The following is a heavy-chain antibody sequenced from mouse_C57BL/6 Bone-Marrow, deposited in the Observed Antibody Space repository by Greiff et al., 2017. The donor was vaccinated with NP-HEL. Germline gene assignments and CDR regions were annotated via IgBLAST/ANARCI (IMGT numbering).Heavy chain of an antibody. Sequence: VQLKESGGGLVKPGGSLKLSCAASGFTFSSYAMSWVRQTPEKRLEWVATISDGGSYTYYPDNVKGRFTISRDNAKNNLYLQMSHLKSEDTAMYYCARERGITTVAAGAMDYWGQGTSVTVSS. CDR2: ISDGGSYT. CDR3: ARERGITTVAAGAMDY. D-gene: IGHD1-1*01. J-gene: IGHJ4*01. V-gene: IGHV5-4*01. CDR1: GFTFSSYA.